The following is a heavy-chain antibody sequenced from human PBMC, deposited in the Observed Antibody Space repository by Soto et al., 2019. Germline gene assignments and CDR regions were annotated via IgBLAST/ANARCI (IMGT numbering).Heavy chain of an antibody. D-gene: IGHD4-4*01. CDR3: ARDDYIKRNYYYYGLDV. CDR1: GGSISSGGYY. J-gene: IGHJ6*02. V-gene: IGHV4-31*03. Sequence: QVQLQESGPGLVKPSQTLSLTCTVSGGSISSGGYYWSWVRQHPGKGLEWIGYIHYSGSTYYNPSLKSRVTISLDTSMNQFSLRLMSVTAADTAVYYSARDDYIKRNYYYYGLDVWCQGTTVTVSS. CDR2: IHYSGST.